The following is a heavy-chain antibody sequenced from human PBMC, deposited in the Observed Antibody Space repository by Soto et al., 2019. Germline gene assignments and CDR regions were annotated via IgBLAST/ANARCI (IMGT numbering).Heavy chain of an antibody. CDR3: ARARDYARLTSREYALDV. CDR2: IMPIFGTA. CDR1: GGSFSNYG. D-gene: IGHD3-16*01. V-gene: IGHV1-69*01. J-gene: IGHJ6*02. Sequence: VRLVQSGAEVKKPESSVRVSCKASGGSFSNYGITWVRQAPGQGLEWMGGIMPIFGTATYAQKFQGRVTVSADELTTTASLELSRLSSDDTAVYFCARARDYARLTSREYALDVWGQGTTDTVS.